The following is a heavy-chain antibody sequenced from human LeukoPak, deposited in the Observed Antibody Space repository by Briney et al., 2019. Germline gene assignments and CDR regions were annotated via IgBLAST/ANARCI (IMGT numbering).Heavy chain of an antibody. CDR2: IYYSGST. V-gene: IGHV4-39*02. CDR3: ARDSMIVVDYFDY. J-gene: IGHJ4*02. Sequence: SETLSLTCTVSGGSISSSSYYWGWIRQPPGKGLEWIGSIYYSGSTYYNPSLKSRVTISVDTSKNLFSLKLSSVTAADTAVYYCARDSMIVVDYFDYWGPGTLVTVSS. CDR1: GGSISSSSYY. D-gene: IGHD3-22*01.